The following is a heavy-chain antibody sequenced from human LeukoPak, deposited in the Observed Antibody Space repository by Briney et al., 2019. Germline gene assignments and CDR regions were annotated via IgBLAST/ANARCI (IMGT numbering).Heavy chain of an antibody. CDR2: IYYSGST. CDR3: ARHGRAVAGDFDY. J-gene: IGHJ4*02. D-gene: IGHD6-19*01. V-gene: IGHV4-59*08. CDR1: GGSISSYY. Sequence: NPSETLSLTCTVSGGSISSYYWSWIRQPPGKGLEWIGYIYYSGSTIYNPSLKSRVTISVDTSKNQFALKLRSVPAADTAVYYCARHGRAVAGDFDYWGQGTLVTVSS.